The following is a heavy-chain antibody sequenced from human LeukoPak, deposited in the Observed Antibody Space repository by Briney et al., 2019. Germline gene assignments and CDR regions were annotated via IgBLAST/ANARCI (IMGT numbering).Heavy chain of an antibody. D-gene: IGHD3-22*01. Sequence: GGCLRLSCAASGFTFSDYYMSWIRQAPGKGLEWVSYISSSGSTIYYADSVKGRFTISRDNAKNSLYLQMNSLRAEDTAVYYCARDAYYYDSSTGGIDYWGQGTLVTVSS. CDR3: ARDAYYYDSSTGGIDY. CDR2: ISSSGSTI. CDR1: GFTFSDYY. J-gene: IGHJ4*02. V-gene: IGHV3-11*01.